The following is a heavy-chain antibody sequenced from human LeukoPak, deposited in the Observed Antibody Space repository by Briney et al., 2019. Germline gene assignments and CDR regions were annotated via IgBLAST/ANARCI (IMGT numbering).Heavy chain of an antibody. V-gene: IGHV1-2*02. Sequence: ASVKVSCKASGYTFTGPYIHWMRQAPGQGLEWMAWINPNSGGTKYAQKFHGRVTVARDTSTSTAYMELSGLRAADTATYYCARVEYCTKGVCINFDLWGQGTLVAVSS. J-gene: IGHJ4*02. CDR2: INPNSGGT. D-gene: IGHD2-8*01. CDR3: ARVEYCTKGVCINFDL. CDR1: GYTFTGPY.